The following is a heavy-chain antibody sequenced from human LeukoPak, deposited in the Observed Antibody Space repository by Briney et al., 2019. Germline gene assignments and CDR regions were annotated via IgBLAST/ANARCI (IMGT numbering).Heavy chain of an antibody. Sequence: SQTLSLTCTVSGGSISSGGYYWSWIRQHPGKGLEWIGYIYYSGSTYYNPSLKSRVTISVDTSKNQFSLKLSSVTAVDTAVYYCARVGAAAGVYYFDYWGQGTLVTVSS. D-gene: IGHD6-13*01. CDR1: GGSISSGGYY. CDR2: IYYSGST. J-gene: IGHJ4*02. V-gene: IGHV4-31*03. CDR3: ARVGAAAGVYYFDY.